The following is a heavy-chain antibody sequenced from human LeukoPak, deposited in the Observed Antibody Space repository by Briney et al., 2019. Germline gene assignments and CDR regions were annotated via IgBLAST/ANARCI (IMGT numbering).Heavy chain of an antibody. CDR1: GFTFSNYG. CDR3: ASLDY. J-gene: IGHJ4*02. V-gene: IGHV3-30*03. Sequence: PGRSLRLSCTASGFTFSNYGMHWVRQAPGKGLEWVAVISYDGSNEYYADSVKGRFTISRDNSKNTLFLQMNSLRPEDTAVYHCASLDYWGQGTPVTVSS. CDR2: ISYDGSNE.